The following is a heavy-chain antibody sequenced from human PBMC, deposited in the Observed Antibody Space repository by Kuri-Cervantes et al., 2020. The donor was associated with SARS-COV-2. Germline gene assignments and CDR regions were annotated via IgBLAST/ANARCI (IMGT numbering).Heavy chain of an antibody. V-gene: IGHV4-39*01. CDR3: ARHGNSYCSSTSCSYNYYYYYMDV. CDR2: IYHSGST. CDR1: GGSISSSSYY. J-gene: IGHJ6*03. Sequence: SETLSLTCTVSGGSISSSSYYWGWIRQPPGKGLEWIGSIYHSGSTYYNPSLKSRVTISVDTSKNQSSLKLSSVTAADTAVYYCARHGNSYCSSTSCSYNYYYYYMDVWGKGTTVTVSS. D-gene: IGHD2-2*01.